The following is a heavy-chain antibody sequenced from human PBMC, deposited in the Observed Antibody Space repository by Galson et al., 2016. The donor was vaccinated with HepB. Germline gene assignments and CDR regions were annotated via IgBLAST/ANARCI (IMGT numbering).Heavy chain of an antibody. CDR2: LYYSGRI. CDR1: GGSINSTGYY. Sequence: ETLSLTCTVSGGSINSTGYYWGWIRQPPGKGLEWIASLYYSGRIYYNPSLKSRVAMSADTSKNHFSLRVSSVTTADTAVYYCARSRWENLDLWGQGTLVTVSS. CDR3: ARSRWENLDL. D-gene: IGHD1-26*01. V-gene: IGHV4-39*02. J-gene: IGHJ5*02.